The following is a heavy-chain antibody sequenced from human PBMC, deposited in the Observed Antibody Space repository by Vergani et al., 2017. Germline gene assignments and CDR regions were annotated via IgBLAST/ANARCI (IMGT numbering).Heavy chain of an antibody. J-gene: IGHJ4*02. CDR2: INPNSGGT. D-gene: IGHD2-21*02. CDR3: ARGDDDGFFDY. V-gene: IGHV1-2*02. Sequence: QVQLVQSGAEVKKPGASVKVSCKASGYTFTGYYMHWVRQAPGQGLEWMGWINPNSGGTNYAQTFQGRVTMTRDTSISTAYMELSRLRSDDTAVYYCARGDDDGFFDYWGQGTLVTVSS. CDR1: GYTFTGYY.